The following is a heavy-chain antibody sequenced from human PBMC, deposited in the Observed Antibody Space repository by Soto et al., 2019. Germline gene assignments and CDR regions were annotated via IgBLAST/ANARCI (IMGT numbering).Heavy chain of an antibody. V-gene: IGHV3-30-3*01. CDR3: ARDGRGSGSHYNSFGY. CDR1: GFTFSSFA. Sequence: HLVESGGGVVQPGRSLRLSCAASGFTFSSFAMHWVRQAPGKGLEWVSTISYDGDKKYYADFVKGRFTISRDKSKNTLYLQMNSLRAEDTALYYCARDGRGSGSHYNSFGYWGQGTLVTVSS. D-gene: IGHD3-10*01. J-gene: IGHJ4*02. CDR2: ISYDGDKK.